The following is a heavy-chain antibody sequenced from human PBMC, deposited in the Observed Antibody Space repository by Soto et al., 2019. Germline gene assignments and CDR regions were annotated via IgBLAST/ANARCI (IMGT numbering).Heavy chain of an antibody. CDR2: IYYSGIN. CDR3: ARVSGTYSSFLDY. J-gene: IGHJ4*02. V-gene: IGHV4-39*01. D-gene: IGHD5-18*01. Sequence: QLQLQESGPGLVKPSETLSLTCNVSGVSISSGHDYWGWIRQPPGKGLEWIGSIYYSGINYYNPSLKSRVTISADTSKNQFSLRLSSVTAADTAVYYCARVSGTYSSFLDYWGQGTLVTVSS. CDR1: GVSISSGHDY.